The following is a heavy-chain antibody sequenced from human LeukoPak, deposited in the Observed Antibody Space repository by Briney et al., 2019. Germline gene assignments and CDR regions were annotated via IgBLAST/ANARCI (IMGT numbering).Heavy chain of an antibody. CDR2: FDPEDGET. CDR1: GYTLTELS. Sequence: ASVKVSCKVSGYTLTELSMHWVRQAPGKGLEWMGGFDPEDGETIYAQKFQGRVTMTEDTSTDTAYMELSSLRPEDTAVYYCATGSFYGGNSAAAYDYWGQGTLVTVSS. J-gene: IGHJ4*02. V-gene: IGHV1-24*01. CDR3: ATGSFYGGNSAAAYDY. D-gene: IGHD4-23*01.